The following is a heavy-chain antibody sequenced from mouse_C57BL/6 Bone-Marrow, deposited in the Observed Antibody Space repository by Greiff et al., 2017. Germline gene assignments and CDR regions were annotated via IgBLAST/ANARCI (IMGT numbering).Heavy chain of an antibody. Sequence: EVQVVESGGGLVKPGGSLKLSCAASGFTFSSYTMSWVRQTPEKRLEWVATISGGGGNTYYPDSVKGRFTISRDNAKNTLYLQMSSLRSEDTALYYCARRSYYSNSAWFAYWGQGTLVTVSA. CDR1: GFTFSSYT. D-gene: IGHD2-5*01. V-gene: IGHV5-9*01. CDR3: ARRSYYSNSAWFAY. J-gene: IGHJ3*01. CDR2: ISGGGGNT.